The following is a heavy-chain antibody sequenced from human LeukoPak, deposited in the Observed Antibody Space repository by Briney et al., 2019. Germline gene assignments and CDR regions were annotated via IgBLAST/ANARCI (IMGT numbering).Heavy chain of an antibody. CDR1: GFTFSNSA. Sequence: ASVKVSCKASGFTFSNSAVQWVRQARGQRLEWMGWISAYNGNTNYAQKLQGRVTMTTDTSTSTAYMELRSLRSDDTAVYYCARVSGIVGAKDYWGQGTLVTVSS. D-gene: IGHD1-26*01. V-gene: IGHV1-18*01. CDR3: ARVSGIVGAKDY. CDR2: ISAYNGNT. J-gene: IGHJ4*02.